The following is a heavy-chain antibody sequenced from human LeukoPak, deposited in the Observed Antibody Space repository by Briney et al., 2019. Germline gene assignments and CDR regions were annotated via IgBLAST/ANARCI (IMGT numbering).Heavy chain of an antibody. CDR1: GFTFSICA. CDR2: TSYDESTV. Sequence: GGSLRLSCAASGFTFSICAMHWVRQAPGKGLEWVAVTSYDESTVYYADSVEGRFTISRDNSKNTLYLQMNSLRAEDTAVYYCARQTEYSNYSFDYWGQGTLVTVSS. CDR3: ARQTEYSNYSFDY. J-gene: IGHJ4*02. D-gene: IGHD4-11*01. V-gene: IGHV3-30*04.